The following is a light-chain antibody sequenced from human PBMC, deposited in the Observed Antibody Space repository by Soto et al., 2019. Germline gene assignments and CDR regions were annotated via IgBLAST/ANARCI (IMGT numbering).Light chain of an antibody. CDR1: SSDVGSSNF. V-gene: IGLV2-14*03. CDR2: DVA. Sequence: QSALTQPASVSDSPGQSITISCTGTSSDVGSSNFVSWYQQHPGKPPKLIIYDVANRPSGVSNRFSGSKSGSTASLIISRLQTDDEADYYCFSYTSSTTYVFGTGTKLTVL. J-gene: IGLJ1*01. CDR3: FSYTSSTTYV.